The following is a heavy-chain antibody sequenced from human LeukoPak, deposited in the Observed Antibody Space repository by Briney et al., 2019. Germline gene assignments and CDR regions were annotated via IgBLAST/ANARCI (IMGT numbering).Heavy chain of an antibody. CDR2: INSDGSST. V-gene: IGHV3-74*01. Sequence: GGSLRLSCAASGFTFSSYWMHWVRQAPGKGLVWVSRINSDGSSTSYADSAKGRFTISRDNAKNTLYLQMNSLRAEDTAVYYCAGDYGDYVGYYYYYMDVWGKGTTVTVSS. CDR1: GFTFSSYW. J-gene: IGHJ6*03. D-gene: IGHD4-17*01. CDR3: AGDYGDYVGYYYYYMDV.